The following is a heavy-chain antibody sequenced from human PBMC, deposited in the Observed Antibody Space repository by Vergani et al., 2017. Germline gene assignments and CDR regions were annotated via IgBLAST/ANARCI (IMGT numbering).Heavy chain of an antibody. J-gene: IGHJ4*02. D-gene: IGHD3-3*01. Sequence: QLQLQESGPGLVKPSETLSLTCTVSGGSIRSSRYYWGWLRQPPGTGLEWIGSIYYSGSTYYNPSLTSRVTISVDTSKNQFSLKLSSVTAADTAVYYGAREPEPNYDPHYFDYWGQGTLVTVSS. V-gene: IGHV4-39*07. CDR1: GGSIRSSRYY. CDR2: IYYSGST. CDR3: AREPEPNYDPHYFDY.